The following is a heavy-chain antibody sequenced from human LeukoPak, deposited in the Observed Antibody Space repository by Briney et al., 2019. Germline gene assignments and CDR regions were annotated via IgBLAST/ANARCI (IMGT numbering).Heavy chain of an antibody. CDR1: GFTFSSYA. D-gene: IGHD3-10*01. CDR2: ISYDGSDK. Sequence: GGSLRLSCAASGFTFSSYAMHWVRQAPGKGLEWVAVISYDGSDKYYADFLKGRFTISRDNSKDTLYLQMDSLTTEDTAVYYCAGVHVTVGSFYWGQGTLVTVSS. CDR3: AGVHVTVGSFY. J-gene: IGHJ4*02. V-gene: IGHV3-30*04.